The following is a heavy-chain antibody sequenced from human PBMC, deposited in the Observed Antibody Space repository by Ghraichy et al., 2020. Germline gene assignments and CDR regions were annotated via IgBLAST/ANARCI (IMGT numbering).Heavy chain of an antibody. V-gene: IGHV1-2*02. D-gene: IGHD6-19*01. Sequence: ASVKGGGKASGYTFTGYYMHWVRQAPGQGLEWMGWINPNSGGTNYAQKFQGRVTMTRDTSISTAYMELSRLRSDDTAVYYCARVLRAGLHPLTAFDIWGQGTMVTVSS. CDR2: INPNSGGT. J-gene: IGHJ3*02. CDR1: GYTFTGYY. CDR3: ARVLRAGLHPLTAFDI.